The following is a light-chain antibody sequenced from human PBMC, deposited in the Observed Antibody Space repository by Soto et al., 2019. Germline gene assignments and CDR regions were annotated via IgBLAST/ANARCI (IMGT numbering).Light chain of an antibody. J-gene: IGKJ1*01. CDR1: QSVSIN. V-gene: IGKV3-15*01. CDR2: VAF. CDR3: QQYNNWPSWT. Sequence: EIVMMQSPATLSVSPGERATISCRASQSVSINLASYQQKPCQAPRLLFYVAFSRASVISVRFSGSVSWSELTLTISNLQSEDFAVYYGQQYNNWPSWTFGQETKWIS.